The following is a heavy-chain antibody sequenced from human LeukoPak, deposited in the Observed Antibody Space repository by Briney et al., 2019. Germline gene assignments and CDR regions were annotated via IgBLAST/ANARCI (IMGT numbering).Heavy chain of an antibody. Sequence: PSETLSLTCTVSGGSISSGGYYWSWIRQHPGKGLEWIGYIYYSGSTYYNPSLKSRVTISVDTSKNQFSLKLSSVTAADTAVYYCARWVYCSSTSCYYYFDYWGQGTLVTVSS. D-gene: IGHD2-2*01. V-gene: IGHV4-31*03. J-gene: IGHJ4*02. CDR2: IYYSGST. CDR3: ARWVYCSSTSCYYYFDY. CDR1: GGSISSGGYY.